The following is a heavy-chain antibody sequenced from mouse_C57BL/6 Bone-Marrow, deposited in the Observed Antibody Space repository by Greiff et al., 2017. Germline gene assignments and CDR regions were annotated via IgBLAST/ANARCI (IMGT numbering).Heavy chain of an antibody. D-gene: IGHD3-2*02. CDR2: IHPNSGST. V-gene: IGHV1-64*01. CDR3: ARAQSRLFFFAY. Sequence: QVQLQQPGAELVKPGASVKLSCKASGYTFTSYWMHWVKQRPGQGLEWIGMIHPNSGSTNYNEKFKSKATLTVDKSSSTAYMQLSSLTSEDSAVYNCARAQSRLFFFAYWGQGTLVTVSA. J-gene: IGHJ3*01. CDR1: GYTFTSYW.